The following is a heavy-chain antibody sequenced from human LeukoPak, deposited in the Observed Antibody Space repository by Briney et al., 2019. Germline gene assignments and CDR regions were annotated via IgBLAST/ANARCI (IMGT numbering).Heavy chain of an antibody. CDR2: IYHSGST. J-gene: IGHJ4*02. CDR1: GGSISSGGYS. D-gene: IGHD6-19*01. V-gene: IGHV4-30-2*02. CDR3: ARSGYSSGCDPNEGCFDY. Sequence: PSETLSLTCAVSGGSISSGGYSWSWIRQPPGKGLEWIGYIYHSGSTYYNPSLKSRVTISVDRSKNQFSLKLSSVTAADTAVYYCARSGYSSGCDPNEGCFDYWGQGTLVTVSS.